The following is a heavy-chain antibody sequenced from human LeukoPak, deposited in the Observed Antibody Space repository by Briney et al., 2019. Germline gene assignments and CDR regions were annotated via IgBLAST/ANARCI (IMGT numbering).Heavy chain of an antibody. CDR1: GYTFISYA. V-gene: IGHV1-3*01. CDR2: ISAGNGNT. Sequence: GAPVKVSCKASGYTFISYAMHWVRQAPGQRLEWMGWISAGNGNTKYSQKFQGRVTITRDTSASTVYMELSSLRSKDTAVYYCARDLDSSREDVWGQGTTVTVSS. CDR3: ARDLDSSREDV. D-gene: IGHD3-22*01. J-gene: IGHJ6*02.